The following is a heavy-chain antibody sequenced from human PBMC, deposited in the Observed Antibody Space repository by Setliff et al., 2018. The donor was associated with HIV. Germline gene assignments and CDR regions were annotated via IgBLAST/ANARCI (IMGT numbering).Heavy chain of an antibody. V-gene: IGHV3-49*04. D-gene: IGHD3-3*01. J-gene: IGHJ4*02. CDR1: GFTFGDYA. CDR3: TRVDYDFWSGPMTRYYFDY. Sequence: GESLKISCTASGFTFGDYAMSWVRQAPGKGLEWVGFIRSKAYGGTTEYAASVKGRFTISRDDSKSIAYLQMNSLKTEDTAVYYCTRVDYDFWSGPMTRYYFDYWGQGTQVTVSS. CDR2: IRSKAYGGTT.